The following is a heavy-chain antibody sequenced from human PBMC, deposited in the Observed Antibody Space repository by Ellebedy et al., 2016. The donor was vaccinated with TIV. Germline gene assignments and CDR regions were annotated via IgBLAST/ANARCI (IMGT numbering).Heavy chain of an antibody. CDR3: VKDEGAYSSGWGEGYFQH. Sequence: GESLKISCSASRFPFSSYAMPWVCPAPGKGLEYVSAISSNGGSTYYADSVKGRFTISRDNSKNTLYLQMSSLRAEDTAVYYCVKDEGAYSSGWGEGYFQHWGQGTLVTVSS. CDR1: RFPFSSYA. J-gene: IGHJ1*01. V-gene: IGHV3-64D*06. CDR2: ISSNGGST. D-gene: IGHD6-19*01.